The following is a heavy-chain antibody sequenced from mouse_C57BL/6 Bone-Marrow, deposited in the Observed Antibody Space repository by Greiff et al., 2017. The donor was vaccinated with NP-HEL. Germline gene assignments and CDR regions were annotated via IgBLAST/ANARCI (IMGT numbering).Heavy chain of an antibody. V-gene: IGHV5-2*01. Sequence: EVMLVESGGGLVQPGESLKLSCESNEYEFPSPDMSWVRKTPETRLELVAAINSAGGSTYYPDTMERRFIISRDNTKKTLYLQMSSLRSEDTALYYCASPLLGAWFAYWGQGTLVTVSA. J-gene: IGHJ3*01. CDR2: INSAGGST. CDR3: ASPLLGAWFAY. CDR1: EYEFPSPD. D-gene: IGHD2-12*01.